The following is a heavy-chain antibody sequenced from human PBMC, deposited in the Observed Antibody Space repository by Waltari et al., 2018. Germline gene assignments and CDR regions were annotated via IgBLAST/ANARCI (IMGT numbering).Heavy chain of an antibody. V-gene: IGHV3-53*01. J-gene: IGHJ6*02. D-gene: IGHD1-20*01. CDR2: IYSGGST. CDR1: GFTVSSNY. CDR3: ASVTGYYYYYGMDV. Sequence: EVQLVESGGGLIQPGGSLRLSCAASGFTVSSNYISWVRQAPGKGLEWVSVIYSGGSTYYADSVKGRFTISRDNSKNTLYLQMNSLRAEDTAVYYCASVTGYYYYYGMDVWGQGTTVTVSS.